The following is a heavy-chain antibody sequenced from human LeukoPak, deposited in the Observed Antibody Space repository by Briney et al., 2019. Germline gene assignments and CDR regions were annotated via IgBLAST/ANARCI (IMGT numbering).Heavy chain of an antibody. CDR1: GVSISSSRYS. D-gene: IGHD3-9*01. CDR2: IFYSGST. CDR3: ARHLLYYDILTGHYFDY. Sequence: KSSETLSFTCTVSGVSISSSRYSWGWIRQPPGRDLEWLASIFYSGSTYYNPSLKSRVTISIHTSKNQFSLKLSSVTAADTAVYYCARHLLYYDILTGHYFDYWGQGTLVTVSS. V-gene: IGHV4-39*01. J-gene: IGHJ4*02.